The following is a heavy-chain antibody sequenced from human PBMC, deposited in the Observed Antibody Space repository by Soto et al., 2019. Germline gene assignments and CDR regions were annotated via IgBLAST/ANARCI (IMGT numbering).Heavy chain of an antibody. CDR3: ARDHRVGITMVRGVSRKENYYYYYMDV. D-gene: IGHD3-10*01. CDR1: GFTFSSYG. J-gene: IGHJ6*03. CDR2: IWYDGSNK. V-gene: IGHV3-33*01. Sequence: SLRLSCAASGFTFSSYGMHWVRQAPGKGLEWVAVIWYDGSNKYYADSVKGRFTISRDNSKNTLYLQMNSLRAEDTAVYYCARDHRVGITMVRGVSRKENYYYYYMDVWGKGTTVTVSS.